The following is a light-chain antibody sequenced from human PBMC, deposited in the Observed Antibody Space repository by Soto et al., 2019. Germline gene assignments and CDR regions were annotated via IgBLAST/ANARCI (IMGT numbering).Light chain of an antibody. CDR3: QQYGSSPIT. CDR1: QTVTTD. V-gene: IGKV3-15*01. J-gene: IGKJ5*01. CDR2: GAS. Sequence: IVMTQSPVTLSVSPWERATLSCRASQTVTTDLAWYQQKPGQAPRLVIHGASTRATDFPARFSGSGSGTEFTLTISSLEPEDFAVYYCQQYGSSPITFGQGTRLEIK.